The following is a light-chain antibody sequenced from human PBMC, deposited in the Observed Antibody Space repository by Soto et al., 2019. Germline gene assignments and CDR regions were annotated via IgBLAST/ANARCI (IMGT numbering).Light chain of an antibody. Sequence: QLVLTQSPSASASLGASVKLTCTLSSGHSSYAMAWHQQQPEKGTRYLMKLNRDGSHSKGDGIPDRFSGSSSGAERYLTISSLQSEDDADSYCQTWGTGIQVFGGGTKVTVL. V-gene: IGLV4-69*01. CDR3: QTWGTGIQV. CDR2: LNRDGSH. CDR1: SGHSSYA. J-gene: IGLJ2*01.